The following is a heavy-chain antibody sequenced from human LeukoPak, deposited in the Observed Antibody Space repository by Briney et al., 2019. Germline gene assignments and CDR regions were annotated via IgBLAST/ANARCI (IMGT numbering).Heavy chain of an antibody. Sequence: SETLSLTCTVSGGSIDSSNYYWDWIRQPPGKGLEWLGNIYYSGTIFYTSSLKSRVTISADTSKNQFSLKLSSVTAADTAVYYCASVLWFGELIIDYWGQGTLVTVSS. CDR2: IYYSGTI. J-gene: IGHJ4*02. D-gene: IGHD3-10*01. CDR1: GGSIDSSNYY. V-gene: IGHV4-39*01. CDR3: ASVLWFGELIIDY.